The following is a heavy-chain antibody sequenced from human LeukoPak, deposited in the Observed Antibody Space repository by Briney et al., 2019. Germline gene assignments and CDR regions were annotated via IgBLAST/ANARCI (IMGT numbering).Heavy chain of an antibody. J-gene: IGHJ4*02. CDR3: ARGGRGYSGYVIDY. Sequence: SETLSLTCTVSGGSISSYYWSWIRQPPGKGLEWIGYIYYSGSTNYNPSLKSRVTISVDTPKNQFSLKLSSVTAADTAVYYCARGGRGYSGYVIDYWGQGTLVTVSS. CDR1: GGSISSYY. CDR2: IYYSGST. D-gene: IGHD5-12*01. V-gene: IGHV4-59*01.